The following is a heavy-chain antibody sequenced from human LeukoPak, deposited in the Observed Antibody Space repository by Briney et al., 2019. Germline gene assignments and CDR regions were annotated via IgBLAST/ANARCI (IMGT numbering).Heavy chain of an antibody. CDR3: ARDLVWFGEPKGYYNYMDV. V-gene: IGHV3-23*01. Sequence: GGSLRLSCAASGFTFSTYGMNWVRQAPGKGLEWVSAISGRDGNTYYADSVKGRFTISRDNSKNTLYLQMNTLRAEDTAVYYCARDLVWFGEPKGYYNYMDVWGKGTTVTVSS. J-gene: IGHJ6*03. D-gene: IGHD3-10*01. CDR2: ISGRDGNT. CDR1: GFTFSTYG.